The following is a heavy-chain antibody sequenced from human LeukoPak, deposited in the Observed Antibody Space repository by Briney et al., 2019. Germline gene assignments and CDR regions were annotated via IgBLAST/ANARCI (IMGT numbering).Heavy chain of an antibody. Sequence: PSETLSLACAVYGGSFSGYYWSWIRQPPGKGLEWIGEINHSGSTNYNPSLKSRVTISVDTSKNQFSLKLSSVTAADTAVYYCASNYYDSSGIDYWGQGTLDTVSS. J-gene: IGHJ4*02. D-gene: IGHD3-22*01. CDR1: GGSFSGYY. V-gene: IGHV4-34*01. CDR2: INHSGST. CDR3: ASNYYDSSGIDY.